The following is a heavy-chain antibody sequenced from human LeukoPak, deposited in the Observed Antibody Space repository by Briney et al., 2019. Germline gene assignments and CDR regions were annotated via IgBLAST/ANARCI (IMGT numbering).Heavy chain of an antibody. J-gene: IGHJ4*02. CDR1: GFTFSSYG. CDR2: IWYDGSNK. D-gene: IGHD6-19*01. CDR3: ARDTAVEKFDY. Sequence: GGSLRLSCAASGFTFSSYGMHWVRQAPGKGREGVAVIWYDGSNKYYADSVKGRFTISRDNSKNTLYLQMNSLRAEDTAVYYCARDTAVEKFDYWGQGTLVTVSS. V-gene: IGHV3-33*01.